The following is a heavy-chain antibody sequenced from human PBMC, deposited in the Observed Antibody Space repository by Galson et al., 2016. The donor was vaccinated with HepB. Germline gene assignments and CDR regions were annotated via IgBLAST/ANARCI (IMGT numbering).Heavy chain of an antibody. CDR1: GFSISIYS. D-gene: IGHD6-19*01. Sequence: SLRLSCAASGFSISIYSMNWVRQAPGKGLEWVSAIRGSGTGTSSTDSVKGRFTISRDNSKNTLYLQMNSLRAEDAAVYYRVKISLVGYNSGWGGSFDIWVRGTMVTVSS. CDR3: VKISLVGYNSGWGGSFDI. J-gene: IGHJ3*02. CDR2: IRGSGTGT. V-gene: IGHV3-23*01.